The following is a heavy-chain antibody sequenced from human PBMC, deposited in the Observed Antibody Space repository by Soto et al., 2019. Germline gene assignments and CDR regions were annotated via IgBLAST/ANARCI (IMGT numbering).Heavy chain of an antibody. J-gene: IGHJ6*02. CDR1: GYTFTSYA. V-gene: IGHV1-2*04. CDR2: INPNNGNT. Sequence: ASVKVSCKASGYTFTSYAMHWVRQAPGQRLEWMGWINPNNGNTKYAQKFQGWVTMTRDTSISTAYMELSRLRSDDTAVYYCARHHGYYYGMDVWGQGTTVTVSS. CDR3: ARHHGYYYGMDV.